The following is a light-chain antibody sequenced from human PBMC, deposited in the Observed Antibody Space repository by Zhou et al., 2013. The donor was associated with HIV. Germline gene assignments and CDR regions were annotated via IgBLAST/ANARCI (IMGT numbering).Light chain of an antibody. V-gene: IGKV2D-29*01. CDR2: EVS. J-gene: IGKJ4*01. CDR3: FQRLEFPLT. CDR1: QSLLHSDGKTY. Sequence: DIVMTQTPLSLSVTPGQPASISCKSSQSLLHSDGKTYMYWFLQKAGQPPQLLIYEVSNRFSGVSDRFSGSGSGTDFTLKINNMESEDVGVYYCFQRLEFPLTFGGGTKLDIK.